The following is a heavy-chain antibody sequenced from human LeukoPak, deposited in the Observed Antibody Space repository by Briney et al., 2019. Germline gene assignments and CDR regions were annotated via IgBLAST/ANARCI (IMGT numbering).Heavy chain of an antibody. V-gene: IGHV4-34*01. CDR1: GGSFSGYY. Sequence: SETLSLTCAVYGGSFSGYYWSWIRQPPGKGLEWIGEINHSGSTNYNPSLKSRVIISVDTSKTQFSLRLSSVTTADTAVYYCAIGGKVNWFDPWGQGTLVTVSS. D-gene: IGHD3-16*01. CDR3: AIGGKVNWFDP. CDR2: INHSGST. J-gene: IGHJ5*02.